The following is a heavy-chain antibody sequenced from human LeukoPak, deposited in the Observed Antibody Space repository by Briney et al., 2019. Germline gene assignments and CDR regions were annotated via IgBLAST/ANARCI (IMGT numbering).Heavy chain of an antibody. CDR1: GFTFSSYA. D-gene: IGHD6-19*01. J-gene: IGHJ4*02. CDR3: AKVKGYSSGPFDY. V-gene: IGHV3-23*01. Sequence: PGGSLRLSCAASGFTFSSYAISWVRQAPGKGLEWVSAISGSGGSTYYADSVKGRFTISRDNSKNTLYLQMNSLRAEDTAVYYCAKVKGYSSGPFDYWGQGTLVTVSS. CDR2: ISGSGGST.